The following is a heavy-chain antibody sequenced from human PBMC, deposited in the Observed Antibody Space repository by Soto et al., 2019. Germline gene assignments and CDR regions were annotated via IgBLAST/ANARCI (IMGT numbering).Heavy chain of an antibody. CDR2: ISYDGSNK. Sequence: GESLKISCAASGFTFSSYAMHWVRQAPGKGLEWVAVISYDGSNKYYVDSVKGRFTISRDNSKNTLYLQMNSLRAEDTAVYYCARSFCSGGSCTTGRDFGYWGQGTLVTVSS. J-gene: IGHJ4*02. V-gene: IGHV3-30-3*01. CDR3: ARSFCSGGSCTTGRDFGY. CDR1: GFTFSSYA. D-gene: IGHD2-15*01.